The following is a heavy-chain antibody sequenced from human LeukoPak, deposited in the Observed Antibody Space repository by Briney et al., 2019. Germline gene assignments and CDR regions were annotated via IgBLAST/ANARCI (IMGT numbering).Heavy chain of an antibody. CDR2: INSDGSST. J-gene: IGHJ4*02. CDR3: ARGPGYSSGWYSY. CDR1: GFTFSSYW. Sequence: GGSLRLSCAASGFTFSSYWMHWVRQAPGKGLVWVSRINSDGSSTSYADSVKGRFTISRDNAKNTLYLQMNSLRAEDTAVYYCARGPGYSSGWYSYWGQGTLVTVSS. V-gene: IGHV3-74*01. D-gene: IGHD6-19*01.